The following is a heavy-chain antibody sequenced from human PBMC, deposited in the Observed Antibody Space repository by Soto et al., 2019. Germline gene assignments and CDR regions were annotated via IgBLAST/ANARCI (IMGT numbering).Heavy chain of an antibody. V-gene: IGHV1-18*04. CDR3: ARNSGGSWIGGMDV. J-gene: IGHJ6*02. CDR2: ISAYNGNT. Sequence: ASVKVSCKASGYTFTGYYMHWVRQAPGQGLEWMGWISAYNGNTNYAQKLQGRVTMTTDTSTSTAYMELRSLRSDDTAVYYCARNSGGSWIGGMDVWGQGTTVTVSS. D-gene: IGHD2-15*01. CDR1: GYTFTGYY.